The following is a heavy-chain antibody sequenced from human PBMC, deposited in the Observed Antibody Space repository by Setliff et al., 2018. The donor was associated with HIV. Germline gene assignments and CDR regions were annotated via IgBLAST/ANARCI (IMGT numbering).Heavy chain of an antibody. CDR3: TRHPLRPGIAGYFYFVDV. J-gene: IGHJ6*03. D-gene: IGHD3-9*01. CDR1: GHSFPNDW. V-gene: IGHV5-51*01. Sequence: GESLKISCKDYGHSFPNDWIGWVRQMPGKGLEWVAIIFPGDSDTRYSPSFEGQVTISVDRSLNTVYLQWSRLRASDSAIYYCTRHPLRPGIAGYFYFVDVWGTGTTVTVSS. CDR2: IFPGDSDT.